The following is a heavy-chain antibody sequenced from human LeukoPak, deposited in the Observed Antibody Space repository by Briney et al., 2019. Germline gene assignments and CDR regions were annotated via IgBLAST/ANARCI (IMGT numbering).Heavy chain of an antibody. CDR2: IIPIFGTA. Sequence: SVKVSCTASGGTFSSYAISWVRQAPGQGLEWMGGIIPIFGTANYAQKFQGRVTITADESTSTAYMELSSLRSEDTAVYYCARDRGYCSGGSCYNPPGGPPTNWFDPWGQGTLVTVSS. D-gene: IGHD2-15*01. V-gene: IGHV1-69*13. J-gene: IGHJ5*02. CDR3: ARDRGYCSGGSCYNPPGGPPTNWFDP. CDR1: GGTFSSYA.